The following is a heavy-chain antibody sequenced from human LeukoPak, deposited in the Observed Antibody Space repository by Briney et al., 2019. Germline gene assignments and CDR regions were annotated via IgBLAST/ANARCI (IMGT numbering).Heavy chain of an antibody. CDR1: GYTFTGYY. D-gene: IGHD4-17*01. J-gene: IGHJ4*02. Sequence: ASVKVSCKASGYTFTGYYMHWVRQAPGQGLEWMGIINPSGGSTSYAQKFQGRVTMTRDMSTSTVYMELSSLRSEDTAVYYCAGDGDSESFDYWGQGTLVTVSS. V-gene: IGHV1-46*01. CDR3: AGDGDSESFDY. CDR2: INPSGGST.